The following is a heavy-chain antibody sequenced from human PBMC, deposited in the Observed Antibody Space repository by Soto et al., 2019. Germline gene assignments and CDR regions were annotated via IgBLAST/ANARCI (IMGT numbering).Heavy chain of an antibody. V-gene: IGHV4-31*03. CDR2: IYYSGST. CDR1: GGSISSGGYY. D-gene: IGHD4-17*01. Sequence: SETLSLTCTVSGGSISSGGYYWSWIRQHPGKGLEWIGYIYYSGSTYYNPSLKSRVTISVDTSKNQFSLKLSSVTAADTAVFYCARDGRATEIGFDYWGHGTLVTVSS. CDR3: ARDGRATEIGFDY. J-gene: IGHJ4*01.